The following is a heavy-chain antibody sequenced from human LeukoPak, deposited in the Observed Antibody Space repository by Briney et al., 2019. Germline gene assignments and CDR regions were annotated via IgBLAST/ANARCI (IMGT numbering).Heavy chain of an antibody. CDR1: GGTFSSYA. D-gene: IGHD5-24*01. CDR3: ARGRRDGYSYLYYGMDV. J-gene: IGHJ6*02. CDR2: IIPILGIA. Sequence: ASVKVSCKASGGTFSSYAISWVRQAPGQGLEWVGRIIPILGIANYAQKFQGRVTITADKSTSTAYMELSSLRSEDTAVYYCARGRRDGYSYLYYGMDVWGQGTTVTVSS. V-gene: IGHV1-69*04.